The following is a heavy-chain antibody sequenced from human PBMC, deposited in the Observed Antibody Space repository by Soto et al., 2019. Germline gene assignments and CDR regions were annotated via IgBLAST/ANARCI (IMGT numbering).Heavy chain of an antibody. Sequence: QITLKESGPTLVKPTQTLTLTCTFSGFSLSTSGVGVGWVRQPPGKALEWLVFIYWDDDKRYSPSLRSRLTITKDTSKNQVLLTMTNVDPVDTATYFCAHRRIGVSQWNYWDFDYWGQGTLVTVSS. V-gene: IGHV2-5*02. CDR1: GFSLSTSGVG. CDR2: IYWDDDK. J-gene: IGHJ4*02. CDR3: AHRRIGVSQWNYWDFDY. D-gene: IGHD6-19*01.